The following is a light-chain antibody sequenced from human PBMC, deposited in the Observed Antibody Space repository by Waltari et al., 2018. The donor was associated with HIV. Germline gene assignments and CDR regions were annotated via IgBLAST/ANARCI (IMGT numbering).Light chain of an antibody. CDR1: SSNIGSHF. Sequence: QSVLTQPPSASGTPGQRVTISCSGGSSNIGSHFVYWYQQVAGTTPKLLIFRNNKRPSWVPDRFSVSKSGTSASLSISGLRPEDEADYYCATWDDSSSGSWVFGGVTKVTVL. J-gene: IGLJ3*02. CDR2: RNN. V-gene: IGLV1-47*01. CDR3: ATWDDSSSGSWV.